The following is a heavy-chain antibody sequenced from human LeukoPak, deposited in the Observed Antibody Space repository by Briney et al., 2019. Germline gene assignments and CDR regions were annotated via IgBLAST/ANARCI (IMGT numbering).Heavy chain of an antibody. V-gene: IGHV4-4*07. Sequence: SETLSLTCSVSGDSMNGYYWIWIRQTAGKGLEWIGRLFTGGNAKCNPSLKSRVTMSVETSKSQFSLKLTSVTAADTAIYYCARGLRWDSCNDWGPEHWGQGVLVTVSS. CDR2: LFTGGNA. CDR3: ARGLRWDSCNDWGPEH. D-gene: IGHD3-16*01. CDR1: GDSMNGYY. J-gene: IGHJ4*02.